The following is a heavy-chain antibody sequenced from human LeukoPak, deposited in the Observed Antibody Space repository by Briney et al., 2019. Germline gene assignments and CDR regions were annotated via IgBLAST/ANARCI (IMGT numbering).Heavy chain of an antibody. D-gene: IGHD3-3*01. Sequence: VISYDGSNKYYADSVKGRFTISRDNSKNTLYLQMNSLRAEDTAVYYCARDYYDFWSGYFDYWGQGTLVTVSS. CDR2: ISYDGSNK. CDR3: ARDYYDFWSGYFDY. V-gene: IGHV3-30-3*01. J-gene: IGHJ4*02.